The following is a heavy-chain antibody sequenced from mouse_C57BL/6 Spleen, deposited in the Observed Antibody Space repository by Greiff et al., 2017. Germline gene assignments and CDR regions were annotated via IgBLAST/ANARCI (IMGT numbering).Heavy chain of an antibody. D-gene: IGHD2-4*01. V-gene: IGHV3-6*01. CDR3: ARGYYDYDDPFAY. CDR1: GYSITSGYY. J-gene: IGHJ3*01. CDR2: ISYDGSN. Sequence: ESGPGLVKPSQSLSLTCSVTGYSITSGYYWNWIRQFPGNKLEWMGYISYDGSNNSNPSLKNRISITRDTSKNQFFLKLNSVTTEDTATYYCARGYYDYDDPFAYWGQGTLVTVSA.